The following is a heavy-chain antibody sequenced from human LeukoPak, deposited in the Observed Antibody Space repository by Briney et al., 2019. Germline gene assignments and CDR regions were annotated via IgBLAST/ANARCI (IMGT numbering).Heavy chain of an antibody. CDR2: IYYSGST. D-gene: IGHD4-17*01. V-gene: IGHV4-59*01. J-gene: IGHJ4*02. CDR1: GGSISSYY. Sequence: SETLSLTCTVSGGSISSYYWSWIRQPPGKGLEWIGYIYYSGSTNYNHSLNSLVTISVDSSKNQFSLKLSSVTAADTAVYYCARSDYGSLVDYWGQGTLVTVSS. CDR3: ARSDYGSLVDY.